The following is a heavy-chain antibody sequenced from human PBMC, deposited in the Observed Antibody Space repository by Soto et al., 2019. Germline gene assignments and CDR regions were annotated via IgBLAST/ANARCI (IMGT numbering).Heavy chain of an antibody. J-gene: IGHJ4*02. CDR1: GGTFSSYS. V-gene: IGHV1-69*01. Sequence: QVQLVQSGAEVKKPGSSVKVSCKASGGTFSSYSINWVRQAPGQGLEWMGEIIPIFGTANYAQKFQGRVTNTADESTSTAYMGLSSLRSEDTAVFYCATDGGRHSGGIDYLGQGTLVTVSS. D-gene: IGHD1-26*01. CDR2: IIPIFGTA. CDR3: ATDGGRHSGGIDY.